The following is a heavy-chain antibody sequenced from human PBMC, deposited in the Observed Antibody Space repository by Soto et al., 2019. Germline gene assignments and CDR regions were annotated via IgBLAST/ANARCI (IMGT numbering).Heavy chain of an antibody. Sequence: GGSLRLSCAASGFTVSSNYMSWVRQAPGKGLEWVSVIYSGGSTYYADSVKGRFTISRHNSKNTLYLQMNSLRAEDTAVYYCARDRALGAVVSHDAFDIWGQGTMVTVSS. CDR3: ARDRALGAVVSHDAFDI. J-gene: IGHJ3*02. D-gene: IGHD2-15*01. CDR2: IYSGGST. V-gene: IGHV3-66*01. CDR1: GFTVSSNY.